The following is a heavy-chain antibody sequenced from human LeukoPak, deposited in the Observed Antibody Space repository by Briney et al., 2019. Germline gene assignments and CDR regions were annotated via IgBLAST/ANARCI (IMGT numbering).Heavy chain of an antibody. CDR3: ARGGDYGPPPARDAFDI. J-gene: IGHJ4*02. Sequence: SETLSLTCTVSGGSISSYYWSWIRQPPGKGLEWIGYIYYSGSTNYNPSLKSRVTISVDTSKNQFSLKLSSVTAADTAVYYCARGGDYGPPPARDAFDIWGQGTLVTVSS. V-gene: IGHV4-59*01. CDR2: IYYSGST. D-gene: IGHD4/OR15-4a*01. CDR1: GGSISSYY.